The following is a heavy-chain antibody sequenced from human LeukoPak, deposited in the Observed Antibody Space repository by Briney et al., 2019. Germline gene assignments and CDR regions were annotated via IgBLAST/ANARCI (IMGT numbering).Heavy chain of an antibody. CDR1: GFTFSSYA. CDR2: ISGSGGST. J-gene: IGHJ4*02. CDR3: AKTAFRGYSGYDYPTNFDY. V-gene: IGHV3-23*01. D-gene: IGHD5-12*01. Sequence: SGGSLRLSCAASGFTFSSYAMSWVRQAPGKGLEWVSAISGSGGSTYYADSAKGRFTISRDNSKNTLYLQMNSLRAEDTAVYYCAKTAFRGYSGYDYPTNFDYWGQGTLVTVSS.